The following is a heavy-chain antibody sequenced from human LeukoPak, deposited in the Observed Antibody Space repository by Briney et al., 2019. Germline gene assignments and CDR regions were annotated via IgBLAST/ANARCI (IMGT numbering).Heavy chain of an antibody. J-gene: IGHJ4*02. V-gene: IGHV3-23*01. Sequence: GGSLRLSCAASGFTFSSYAMSWVRQAPGKGLEWVSAISGSGGSTYYADSVKGRFTISRDNSKNTLYLQMHSLRAEDTAVYYCAKVFKRGSSGWYSYFDYWGQGTLVTVSS. CDR2: ISGSGGST. D-gene: IGHD6-19*01. CDR1: GFTFSSYA. CDR3: AKVFKRGSSGWYSYFDY.